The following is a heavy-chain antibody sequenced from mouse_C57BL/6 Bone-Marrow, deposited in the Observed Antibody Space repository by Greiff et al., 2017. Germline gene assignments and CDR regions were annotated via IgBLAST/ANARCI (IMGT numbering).Heavy chain of an antibody. J-gene: IGHJ1*03. Sequence: EVQLQQSGPVLVKPGASVKMSCKASGYTFTDYYMNWVKQSHGKSLEWIGVINPYNGGTSYNQKFKGKATLTVDKSSSTAYMELNSLPSEDSAVYYCARKVSSYWYFDVWGTGTTVTVSS. CDR2: INPYNGGT. V-gene: IGHV1-19*01. D-gene: IGHD1-1*01. CDR1: GYTFTDYY. CDR3: ARKVSSYWYFDV.